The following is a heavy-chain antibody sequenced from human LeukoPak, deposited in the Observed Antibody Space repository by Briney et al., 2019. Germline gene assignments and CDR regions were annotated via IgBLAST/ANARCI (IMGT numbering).Heavy chain of an antibody. D-gene: IGHD1-26*01. J-gene: IGHJ4*02. CDR3: ARDRLVVGAMNFDY. CDR2: IYHSGST. CDR1: GYSISSGYY. Sequence: PSETLSLTCTVSGYSISSGYYWGWIRQPPGKGLEWIGSIYHSGSTYYNPSLKSRVTISVDTSKNQFSPKLSSVTAADTAVYCCARDRLVVGAMNFDYWGQGTLVTVSS. V-gene: IGHV4-38-2*02.